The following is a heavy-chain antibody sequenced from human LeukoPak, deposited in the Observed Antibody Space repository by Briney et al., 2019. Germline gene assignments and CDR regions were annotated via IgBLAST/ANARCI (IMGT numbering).Heavy chain of an antibody. CDR2: IYYSGST. CDR3: ARQISRYSSGWIYFDY. D-gene: IGHD6-19*01. V-gene: IGHV4-59*08. CDR1: GGSISSYY. Sequence: SETLSLTCTVSGGSISSYYWSLIRQPPGKGLEWIGYIYYSGSTNYNPSLKSRVTISVDTSKNQFSLKLSSVTAADTAVYYCARQISRYSSGWIYFDYWGQGTLVTVSS. J-gene: IGHJ4*02.